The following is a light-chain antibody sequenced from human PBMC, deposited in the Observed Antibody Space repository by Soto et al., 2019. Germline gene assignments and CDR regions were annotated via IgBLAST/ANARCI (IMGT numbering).Light chain of an antibody. CDR2: AAS. Sequence: DIQMTQSPSSLSASVGDRVTITCRASQSISSSLNWYQQKPGKAPKLLIYAASSLQSGVPSRFSGSGSGTDFTLTIISLQPEDFATYYCQQSYSTPDTFGGGTKVEIK. CDR3: QQSYSTPDT. CDR1: QSISSS. V-gene: IGKV1-39*01. J-gene: IGKJ4*01.